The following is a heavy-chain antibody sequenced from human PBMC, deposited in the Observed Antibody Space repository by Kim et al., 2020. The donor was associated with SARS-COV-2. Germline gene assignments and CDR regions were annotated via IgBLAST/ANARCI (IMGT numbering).Heavy chain of an antibody. CDR3: VKPKYSRDAFDI. V-gene: IGHV3-64D*09. J-gene: IGHJ3*02. Sequence: YYADSVKGRFTISRDNSKNTLYLQMSSLRAEDTAVYYCVKPKYSRDAFDIWGQGTMVTVSS. D-gene: IGHD6-6*01.